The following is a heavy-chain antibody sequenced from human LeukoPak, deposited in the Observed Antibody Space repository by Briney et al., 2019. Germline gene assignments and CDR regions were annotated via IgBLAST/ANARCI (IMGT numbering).Heavy chain of an antibody. Sequence: GGSLRLSCAASGFTFSSYAMSWVRQAPGKGLEWLSAISGSGGSTYYADSEKGRFTISRDNSKNTLYLQMNSLRAEDTAVYYCAKGKEGYNAYFDYWGQGTLVTVSS. CDR2: ISGSGGST. CDR3: AKGKEGYNAYFDY. V-gene: IGHV3-23*01. D-gene: IGHD5-24*01. CDR1: GFTFSSYA. J-gene: IGHJ4*02.